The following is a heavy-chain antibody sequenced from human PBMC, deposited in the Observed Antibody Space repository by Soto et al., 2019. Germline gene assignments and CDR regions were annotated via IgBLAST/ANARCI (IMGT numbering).Heavy chain of an antibody. CDR3: ARISAKTYRSSGFHDAFDV. Sequence: QVQLVQSGAEVKRPGSAMKVSCRASGGTFSTYAINWVRQVPGQGLEWMGGVIPMFGTPNYAQKFQGRVSITADEATSTASMEVRSLTSEDTAVYYCARISAKTYRSSGFHDAFDVWGQGTMVTVSS. CDR1: GGTFSTYA. V-gene: IGHV1-69*01. J-gene: IGHJ3*01. CDR2: VIPMFGTP. D-gene: IGHD3-22*01.